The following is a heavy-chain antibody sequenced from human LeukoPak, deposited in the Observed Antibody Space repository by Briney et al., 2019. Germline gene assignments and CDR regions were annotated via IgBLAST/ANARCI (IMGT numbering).Heavy chain of an antibody. CDR2: VYQSGST. V-gene: IGHV4-38-2*02. J-gene: IGHJ3*02. CDR1: GYTISSGYY. CDR3: ARELYCSGGSCHSRDAFDI. D-gene: IGHD2-15*01. Sequence: SETLSLTCTVSGYTISSGYYWGWIRQPPGKGLEWIGSVYQSGSTYYNPPLKSRVTISVDTSKNQFSLKLTSVTAADTAVYYCARELYCSGGSCHSRDAFDIWGQGTMVTVSS.